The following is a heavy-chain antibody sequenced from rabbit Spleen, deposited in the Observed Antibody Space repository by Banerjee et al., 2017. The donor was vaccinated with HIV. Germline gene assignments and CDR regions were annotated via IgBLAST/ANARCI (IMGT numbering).Heavy chain of an antibody. D-gene: IGHD4-2*01. CDR3: ARGIDYAGYAGFGYVSIYYFNL. V-gene: IGHV1S40*01. J-gene: IGHJ4*01. CDR1: GFSFSDSYY. CDR2: INAVTGKA. Sequence: QSLEESGGDLVKPGASLTLTCTASGFSFSDSYYMCWVRQAPGKGLEWIACINAVTGKAVYASWAKGRFTFSKTSSTTVTLQMTSLTAADTAAYFCARGIDYAGYAGFGYVSIYYFNLWGQGTLVTVS.